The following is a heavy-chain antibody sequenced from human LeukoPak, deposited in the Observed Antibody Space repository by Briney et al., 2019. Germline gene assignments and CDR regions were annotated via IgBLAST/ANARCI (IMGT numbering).Heavy chain of an antibody. CDR1: GYTFTNYG. D-gene: IGHD6-13*01. CDR3: ARDGIAAAGPYYYYYYMDV. Sequence: ASVKVSCKASGYTFTNYGFNWVRQAPGQGLEWMGWISTYNGNTHYAQNVQGRVTMTTDTSTTTAYMELRSLRSDDTAVYYCARDGIAAAGPYYYYYYMDVWGKGTTVTISS. J-gene: IGHJ6*03. V-gene: IGHV1-18*01. CDR2: ISTYNGNT.